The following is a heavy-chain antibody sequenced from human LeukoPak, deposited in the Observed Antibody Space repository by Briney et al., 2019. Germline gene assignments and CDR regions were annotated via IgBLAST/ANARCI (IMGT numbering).Heavy chain of an antibody. CDR1: GFTFSSSA. CDR3: AKDLAALGSGSYYIL. J-gene: IGHJ4*02. CDR2: ISNNGGYT. V-gene: IGHV3-23*01. Sequence: GGSLRLSCAASGFTFSSSAMSWVRQAPGKGLEWVSAISNNGGYTYYADSVQGRFTISRDNSKSTLCLQMNSLRAEDTAVYYCAKDLAALGSGSYYILWGQGTLVTVSS. D-gene: IGHD3-10*01.